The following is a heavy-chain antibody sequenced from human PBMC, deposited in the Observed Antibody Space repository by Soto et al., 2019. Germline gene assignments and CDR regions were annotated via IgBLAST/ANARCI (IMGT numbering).Heavy chain of an antibody. CDR1: GGSFSGYY. V-gene: IGHV4-34*01. D-gene: IGHD2-15*01. J-gene: IGHJ4*02. CDR3: ARAAPRYCSGGSCXXGRDY. CDR2: INHSGST. Sequence: PSETLSLTCAVYGGSFSGYYWSWIRQPPGKGLERIREINHSGSTNYTPSLKSRVTISVDTSKNQFSLKLSSVTAADTAVFYCARAAPRYCSGGSCXXGRDYWGQGTLVTVS.